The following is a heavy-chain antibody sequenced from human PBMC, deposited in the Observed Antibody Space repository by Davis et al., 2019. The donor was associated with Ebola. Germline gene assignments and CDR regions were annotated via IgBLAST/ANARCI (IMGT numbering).Heavy chain of an antibody. V-gene: IGHV3-11*01. CDR1: GFTFSYYY. CDR2: ISSSGSTI. Sequence: GESLKISCAASGFTFSYYYMSWIRQAPGKGLEWVSYISSSGSTIYYADSVKGRFTISRDNAKNSLYLQMNSLRAEDTAVYYCARDQEICGVVAYYYGMDVWGQGTTVTVSS. CDR3: ARDQEICGVVAYYYGMDV. J-gene: IGHJ6*02. D-gene: IGHD3-3*01.